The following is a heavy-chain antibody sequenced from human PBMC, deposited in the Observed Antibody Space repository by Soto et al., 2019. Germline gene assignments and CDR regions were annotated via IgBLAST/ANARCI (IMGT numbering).Heavy chain of an antibody. Sequence: GGSLRLSCAASGFTISSYGMHWVRQAPGKGLEWVAVIWYDGSNKYYADSVKGRFTISRDNSKNTLYLQMNSLRAEDTAVYYCARHYPTDFYYYGMDVWGQGTTVTVSS. V-gene: IGHV3-33*01. J-gene: IGHJ6*02. CDR2: IWYDGSNK. D-gene: IGHD4-4*01. CDR1: GFTISSYG. CDR3: ARHYPTDFYYYGMDV.